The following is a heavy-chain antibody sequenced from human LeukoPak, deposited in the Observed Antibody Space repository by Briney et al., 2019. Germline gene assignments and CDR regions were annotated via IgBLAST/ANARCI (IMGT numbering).Heavy chain of an antibody. Sequence: PSETLSLTCAVYGGSFSGYYWSWIRQPPGKGLEWIGEINHSGSTNYNPSLKSRVTISVDTSKNQFSLKLSSVTAADTAVYYCARKRYSSSWYRLVAFDYWGQGTLVTISS. CDR3: ARKRYSSSWYRLVAFDY. CDR1: GGSFSGYY. D-gene: IGHD6-13*01. CDR2: INHSGST. V-gene: IGHV4-34*01. J-gene: IGHJ4*02.